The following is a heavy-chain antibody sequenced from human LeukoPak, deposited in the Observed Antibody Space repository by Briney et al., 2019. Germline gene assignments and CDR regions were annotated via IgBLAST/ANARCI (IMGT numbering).Heavy chain of an antibody. Sequence: GGSLRLSCAASGFTFSSYAMSWVRQAPGKGLEWVSAISGSGGSTYYADSVKGRFTISRDNSKNTLYLQTNSLRAEDTAVYYCAKGPCSGGSCYSRYAFDIWGQGTMVTVSS. CDR2: ISGSGGST. V-gene: IGHV3-23*01. D-gene: IGHD2-15*01. CDR3: AKGPCSGGSCYSRYAFDI. J-gene: IGHJ3*02. CDR1: GFTFSSYA.